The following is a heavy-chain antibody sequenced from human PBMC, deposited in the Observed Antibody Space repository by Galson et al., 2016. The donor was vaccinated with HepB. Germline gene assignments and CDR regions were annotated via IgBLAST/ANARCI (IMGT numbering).Heavy chain of an antibody. CDR3: APPRGIAVN. V-gene: IGHV3-33*03. CDR1: GFNFSSYG. Sequence: SLRLSCAASGFNFSSYGMHWVRQAPGKGLQWVAFIWYDGSNKYSADSVKGRFTISRDNAKNTVYLQMDSLRAEDTAVYYCAPPRGIAVNWGQGTLVTVSS. D-gene: IGHD6-19*01. J-gene: IGHJ4*02. CDR2: IWYDGSNK.